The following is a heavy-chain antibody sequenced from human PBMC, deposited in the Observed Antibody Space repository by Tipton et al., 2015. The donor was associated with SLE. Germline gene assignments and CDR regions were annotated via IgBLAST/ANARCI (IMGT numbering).Heavy chain of an antibody. CDR3: ARGGASVLIRNCYFDY. Sequence: TLSLTCTVSGYSISSDYYWDWIRQPPGKGLTWIGSIYSSGSTYYNPSLKSRVSISVDTSKNQFFLNLRSVTAADTAVYFCARGGASVLIRNCYFDYWGQGSLVTVSS. D-gene: IGHD2-8*01. V-gene: IGHV4-38-2*02. CDR2: IYSSGST. CDR1: GYSISSDYY. J-gene: IGHJ4*02.